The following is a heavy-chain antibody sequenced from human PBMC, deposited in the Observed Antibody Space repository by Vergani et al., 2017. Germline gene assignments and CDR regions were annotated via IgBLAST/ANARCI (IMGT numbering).Heavy chain of an antibody. V-gene: IGHV4-34*01. CDR3: ARGTMDSSSHFFDY. CDR1: GGSFSGYY. CDR2: INHSGST. Sequence: LLKPSETLSLTCAVYGGSFSGYYWSWIRQPPGKGLEWIGEINHSGSTNYNPSLKSRVTISVDTSKNQFSLKLSSVTAADTAVYYCARGTMDSSSHFFDYWGQGTLVTVSS. J-gene: IGHJ4*02. D-gene: IGHD6-6*01.